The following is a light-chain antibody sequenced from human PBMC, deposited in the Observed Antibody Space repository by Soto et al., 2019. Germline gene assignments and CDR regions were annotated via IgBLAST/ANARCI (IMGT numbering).Light chain of an antibody. CDR2: DAS. Sequence: DIQMTQSPSTLSASVGDRVTITCRASQSISSWLAWYQQKPGKAPKLLIYDASSLESGVPSRFSGSGSGTGFTLTIISLQPEDFATYYCQQSYRFPKTFGRGTKVDIK. J-gene: IGKJ1*01. V-gene: IGKV1-5*01. CDR3: QQSYRFPKT. CDR1: QSISSW.